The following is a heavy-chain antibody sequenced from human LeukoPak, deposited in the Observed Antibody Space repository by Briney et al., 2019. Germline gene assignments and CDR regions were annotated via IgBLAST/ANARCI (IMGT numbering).Heavy chain of an antibody. V-gene: IGHV3-30*03. D-gene: IGHD5-18*01. Sequence: GRSLRLSCAASGFTFSRYGMHWVRQAPGKGLEWVAVISSDGNKKYYADSVKGRFTISRDDSKNTVYLQMNSLRAEDTAVYYCARDLGYAFDYWGQGTPVTVSS. CDR1: GFTFSRYG. CDR3: ARDLGYAFDY. CDR2: ISSDGNKK. J-gene: IGHJ4*02.